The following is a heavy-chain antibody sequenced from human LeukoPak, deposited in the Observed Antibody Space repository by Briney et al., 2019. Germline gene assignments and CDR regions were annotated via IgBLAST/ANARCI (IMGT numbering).Heavy chain of an antibody. CDR2: ISYDGSNK. CDR3: ARDRGYSYGYYYYYMDV. Sequence: GGSLRLSCAASGFTFSSYAMHWVRQAPGKGLEWVAVISYDGSNKYYADSVKGRFTISRDNSKNTLYLQMNSLRAEDTAVYYCARDRGYSYGYYYYYMDVWGKGTTVTVSS. D-gene: IGHD5-18*01. J-gene: IGHJ6*03. CDR1: GFTFSSYA. V-gene: IGHV3-30-3*01.